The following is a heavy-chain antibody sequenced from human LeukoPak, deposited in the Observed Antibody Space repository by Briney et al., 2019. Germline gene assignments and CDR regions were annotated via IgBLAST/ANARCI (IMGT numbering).Heavy chain of an antibody. V-gene: IGHV1-8*01. J-gene: IGHJ4*02. D-gene: IGHD6-13*01. CDR3: ARAPLYSSSWYASFAY. Sequence: ASVKVSCKASGYTFTSYDIYCVPQATGQGVEWMGWINHNRGKTSYTQNLQRRDTMTRNTSISTPYIAMRTLRYEETSVYYSARAPLYSSSWYASFAYWGQGTLVTVSS. CDR2: INHNRGKT. CDR1: GYTFTSYD.